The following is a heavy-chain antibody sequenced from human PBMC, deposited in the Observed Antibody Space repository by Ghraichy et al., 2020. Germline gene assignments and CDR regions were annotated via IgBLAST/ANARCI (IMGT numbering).Heavy chain of an antibody. D-gene: IGHD5-12*01. CDR2: TYYTSKWLN. Sequence: SQTLSLTCAISGDSVSSNSASWNWFRQSPSRGLEWLGRTYYTSKWLNDYAVSVKSRITINPDTSKNQISLQLNSVTPEDSAVYFCARRLYHGYSGDFDSWGQGTLVTVSS. CDR1: GDSVSSNSAS. V-gene: IGHV6-1*01. CDR3: ARRLYHGYSGDFDS. J-gene: IGHJ4*02.